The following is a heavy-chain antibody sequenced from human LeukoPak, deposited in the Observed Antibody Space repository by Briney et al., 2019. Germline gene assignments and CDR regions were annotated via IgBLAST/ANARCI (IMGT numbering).Heavy chain of an antibody. CDR3: ARGLQEYTYGFDY. Sequence: GGSLRLSCAASGFTFSSYAMTWVRQAPGKGLEWVSAISGSGGTTYYADSVKGRFTISRDNSRNTLYLQMNSLRADDTAVYYCARGLQEYTYGFDYWGQGTLVTVSS. CDR1: GFTFSSYA. D-gene: IGHD5-18*01. J-gene: IGHJ4*02. CDR2: ISGSGGTT. V-gene: IGHV3-23*01.